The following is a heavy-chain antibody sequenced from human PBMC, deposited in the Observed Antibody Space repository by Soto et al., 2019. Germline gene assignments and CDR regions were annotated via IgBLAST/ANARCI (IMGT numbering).Heavy chain of an antibody. V-gene: IGHV3-48*02. CDR1: GFTFSSYS. Sequence: GGSLRLSCAASGFTFSSYSMNWVRQAPGKGLEWVSYISSSSDTIYYADSVKGRFTISRDNARTSLYLQMHSLRDADTAVYYCARVCYDISGYPQFDSWGQGTLVTVSS. CDR3: ARVCYDISGYPQFDS. D-gene: IGHD3-22*01. J-gene: IGHJ4*02. CDR2: ISSSSDTI.